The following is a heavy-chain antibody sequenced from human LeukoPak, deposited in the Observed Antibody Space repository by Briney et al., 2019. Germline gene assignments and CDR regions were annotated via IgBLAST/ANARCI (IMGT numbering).Heavy chain of an antibody. Sequence: ASVKVSCKASGYTFTGYYMHWVRQAPGHGLEWMGWINPNSGGTNYAQKFQGRVTMTRDTSISTAYMELSRLRSDDTAVYYCARGGGGVRGGEDYFDYWGQGTLVTVSS. CDR3: ARGGGGVRGGEDYFDY. CDR2: INPNSGGT. V-gene: IGHV1-2*02. J-gene: IGHJ4*02. CDR1: GYTFTGYY. D-gene: IGHD3-10*01.